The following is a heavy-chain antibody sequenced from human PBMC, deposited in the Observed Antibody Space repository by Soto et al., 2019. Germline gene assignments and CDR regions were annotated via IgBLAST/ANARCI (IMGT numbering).Heavy chain of an antibody. CDR3: VSYHVGSYRYDDHHYGIDV. Sequence: ASVKVSCKASGYTFTSYGISWVRQAPGQGHERMGWISAYNGNTNYAQKLQGRVTMTTDTSTSTAYMELRSLRSDDTAGYYCVSYHVGSYRYDDHHYGIDVWGQGTTVTVSS. CDR1: GYTFTSYG. J-gene: IGHJ6*01. CDR2: ISAYNGNT. D-gene: IGHD1-26*01. V-gene: IGHV1-18*01.